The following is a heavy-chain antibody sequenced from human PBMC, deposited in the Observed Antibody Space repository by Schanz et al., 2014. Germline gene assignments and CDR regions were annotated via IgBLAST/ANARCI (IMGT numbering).Heavy chain of an antibody. CDR1: GGSISSGGYY. V-gene: IGHV3-9*01. J-gene: IGHJ4*02. CDR2: ISWNSGSI. Sequence: VQLQESGPGLVKPSQTLSLTCTVSGGSISSGGYYWSWIRQHPGKGLEWVSSISWNSGSIDYADSVKGRFTISRDNAKNSLYLQMNSLRAEDTALYYCAKDGIMVQGVIWERYFDSWGQGTLVTVSS. CDR3: AKDGIMVQGVIWERYFDS. D-gene: IGHD3-10*01.